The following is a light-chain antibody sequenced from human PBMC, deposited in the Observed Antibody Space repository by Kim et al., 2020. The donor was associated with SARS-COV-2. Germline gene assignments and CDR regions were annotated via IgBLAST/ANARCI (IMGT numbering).Light chain of an antibody. CDR2: EVS. J-gene: IGLJ2*01. Sequence: QSALTQPPSASGSPGQSVTISCTGTSSDVGVYNYVSWYQQHPGKAPKLMIYEVSKRPSGVPDRFSGSKSGNTASLTVSGLQAEDEADYYCSSYAGSSNPGIFGGGTKVTVL. CDR3: SSYAGSSNPGI. CDR1: SSDVGVYNY. V-gene: IGLV2-8*01.